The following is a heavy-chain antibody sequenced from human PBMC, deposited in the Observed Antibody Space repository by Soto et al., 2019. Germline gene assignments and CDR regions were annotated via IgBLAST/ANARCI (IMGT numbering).Heavy chain of an antibody. V-gene: IGHV4-30-2*01. CDR2: IYHSGST. D-gene: IGHD4-17*01. Sequence: TLSLTCTVSGGSISSGGYSWSWIRQPPGKGLEWIGYIYHSGSTYYNPSLKSRVTILVDRSKNQFSLKLSSVTAADTAVYYCARGVTTVTTIDYWGQGTLVTVSS. CDR3: ARGVTTVTTIDY. J-gene: IGHJ4*02. CDR1: GGSISSGGYS.